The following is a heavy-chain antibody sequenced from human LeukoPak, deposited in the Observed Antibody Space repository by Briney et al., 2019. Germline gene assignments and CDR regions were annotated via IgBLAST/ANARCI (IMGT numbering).Heavy chain of an antibody. CDR2: ISSSSTYI. Sequence: GGSLRLSCAASGFTFSSSTMTWVRQSPGKGLEWVSSISSSSTYIYYADSMKGRFIISRENAKNSLYLQMNSLRAEDTAVFYCARDFLNAIDIWGQGTMVTVSS. CDR1: GFTFSSST. J-gene: IGHJ3*02. CDR3: ARDFLNAIDI. V-gene: IGHV3-21*01. D-gene: IGHD2/OR15-2a*01.